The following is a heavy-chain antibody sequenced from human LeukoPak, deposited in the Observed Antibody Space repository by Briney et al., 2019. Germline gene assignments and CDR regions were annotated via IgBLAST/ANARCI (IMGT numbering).Heavy chain of an antibody. V-gene: IGHV4-34*01. Sequence: SETLSLTCAVHGGSFSNSYWGWIRQPPGKGLEWIGEINHSGSTNYNPSLKSRLSISVDTSKNQFSLNLNSVTAADTAVYYCASTGYCSSISCYGVIDYWGQEPWSPSPQ. J-gene: IGHJ4*01. D-gene: IGHD2-2*01. CDR3: ASTGYCSSISCYGVIDY. CDR1: GGSFSNSY. CDR2: INHSGST.